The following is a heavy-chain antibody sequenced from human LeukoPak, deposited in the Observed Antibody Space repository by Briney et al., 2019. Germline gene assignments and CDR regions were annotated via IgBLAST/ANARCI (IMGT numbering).Heavy chain of an antibody. CDR3: ARRRGDQEFYYFDN. J-gene: IGHJ4*02. V-gene: IGHV3-64*01. CDR1: GFTFSTYP. D-gene: IGHD4-17*01. Sequence: GGSLRLSCAASGFTFSTYPMHWVRQAPGKGLEYVEAITSNGNSAYYANSVKGRFTISRDNSKNTLYLQMGSLRAEDMAVYYCARRRGDQEFYYFDNWGQGTLVTVSS. CDR2: ITSNGNSA.